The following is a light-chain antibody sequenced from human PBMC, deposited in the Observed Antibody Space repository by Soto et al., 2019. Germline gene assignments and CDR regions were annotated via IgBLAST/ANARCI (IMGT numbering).Light chain of an antibody. CDR3: QQLDSYPIT. J-gene: IGKJ5*01. Sequence: DIQLTQSPSFLSASVGDRVTITCRASQGISNFLGWYQQKRGKAPKLLIYNVSTLQSGVPSRFSGSGSGTEFTLTISSLQPEDFATYYCQQLDSYPITFGQGTRLEIK. V-gene: IGKV1-9*01. CDR2: NVS. CDR1: QGISNF.